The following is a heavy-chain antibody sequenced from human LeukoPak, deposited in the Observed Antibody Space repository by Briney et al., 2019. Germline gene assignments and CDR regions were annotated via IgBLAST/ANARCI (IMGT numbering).Heavy chain of an antibody. CDR2: IYPGDSDT. V-gene: IGHV5-51*01. CDR3: ARWSSTYYYDSSGYADY. J-gene: IGHJ4*02. CDR1: GYSFTSYR. Sequence: GESLKISCKGSGYSFTSYRIGWVRQMPGKGLEWMGIIYPGDSDTRYSPSFQGQVTISADKSISTACLQWSSLKASDTAMYYCARWSSTYYYDSSGYADYWGQGTLVTVSS. D-gene: IGHD3-22*01.